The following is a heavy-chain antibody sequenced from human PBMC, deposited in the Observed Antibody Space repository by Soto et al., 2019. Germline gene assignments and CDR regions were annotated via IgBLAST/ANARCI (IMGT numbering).Heavy chain of an antibody. V-gene: IGHV4-61*01. D-gene: IGHD3-22*01. CDR2: FYFSWGT. CDR1: GSCRSSGNDY. CDR3: ARIPVDTYMIYCYAL. J-gene: IGHJ4*02. Sequence: PSVTISHTGAPPGSCRSSGNDYCRWVRQPPGKGLEWIGHFYFSWGTNYIPSLKSRLTMSVDTAKNQFSLKLNSVTAADTAVYYCARIPVDTYMIYCYALWGQGILVTVFS.